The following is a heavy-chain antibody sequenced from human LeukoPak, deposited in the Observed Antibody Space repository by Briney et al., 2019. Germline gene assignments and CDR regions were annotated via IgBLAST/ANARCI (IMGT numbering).Heavy chain of an antibody. CDR2: IYYSGST. CDR3: ARELDCSSTSCEVGGGFDY. J-gene: IGHJ4*02. CDR1: GGSISSYY. D-gene: IGHD2-2*01. V-gene: IGHV4-59*01. Sequence: PSETLSFTCTVSGGSISSYYWSWIRQPPGKGLEWIGYIYYSGSTNYNPSLKSRVTISVDTSKNQFSLKLSSVTAADTAVYYCARELDCSSTSCEVGGGFDYWGQGTLVTVSS.